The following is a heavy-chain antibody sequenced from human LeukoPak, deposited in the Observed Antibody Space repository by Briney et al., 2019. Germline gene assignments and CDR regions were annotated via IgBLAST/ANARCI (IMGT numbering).Heavy chain of an antibody. CDR2: ISAYNGST. V-gene: IGHV1-18*01. J-gene: IGHJ6*03. Sequence: ASVKVSCKASGYTFTSYGISWVRQAPGQGLEWMGWISAYNGSTNYAQKLQVRVTMTTDTSTSTAYMELRSLRSDDTAVYYCARPISSSWSYYYYYIDVWGKGTTVTVSS. D-gene: IGHD6-13*01. CDR1: GYTFTSYG. CDR3: ARPISSSWSYYYYYIDV.